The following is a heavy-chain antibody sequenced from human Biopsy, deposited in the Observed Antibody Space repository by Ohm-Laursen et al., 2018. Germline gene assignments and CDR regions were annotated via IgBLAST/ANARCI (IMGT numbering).Heavy chain of an antibody. J-gene: IGHJ3*02. Sequence: SLRLSCAAPGFTFSTYAMTWVRQAPGKGLEWVSGLSGSGGSTFYADSVRGRFTISRDNSKNTLYLQMNSLRAEDTAVYYCAKGQVVVGAFDIWGQGTVVTVSS. CDR1: GFTFSTYA. CDR3: AKGQVVVGAFDI. CDR2: LSGSGGST. V-gene: IGHV3-23*01. D-gene: IGHD2-15*01.